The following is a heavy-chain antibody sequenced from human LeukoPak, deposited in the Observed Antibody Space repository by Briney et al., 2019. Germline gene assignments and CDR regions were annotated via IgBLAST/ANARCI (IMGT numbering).Heavy chain of an antibody. CDR2: IYTSGST. J-gene: IGHJ6*03. D-gene: IGHD1-14*01. Sequence: SETLSLTCTVSGGSISSGSYYWSWIRQPAGKGLEWIGRIYTSGSTNYNPSLKRRVTISVDTSKHQFSLKLRSVTAADTAVYYCARAGNPYYYYYRDVWGKGTTVSIPS. V-gene: IGHV4-61*02. CDR1: GGSISSGSYY. CDR3: ARAGNPYYYYYRDV.